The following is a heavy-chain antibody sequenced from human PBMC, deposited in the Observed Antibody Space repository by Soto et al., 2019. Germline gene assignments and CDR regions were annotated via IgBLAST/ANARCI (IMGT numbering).Heavy chain of an antibody. Sequence: GSLRLSCAASGFTFSSYAMSWVRQAPGKGLEWVSAISGSGGSTYYADSEKGRFTISRDNSKNTLYLQMNSLRAEDTAVYYCAKSWYRRGYSGQPGDYWGQGTLVTVSS. V-gene: IGHV3-23*01. CDR3: AKSWYRRGYSGQPGDY. D-gene: IGHD5-12*01. CDR2: ISGSGGST. CDR1: GFTFSSYA. J-gene: IGHJ4*02.